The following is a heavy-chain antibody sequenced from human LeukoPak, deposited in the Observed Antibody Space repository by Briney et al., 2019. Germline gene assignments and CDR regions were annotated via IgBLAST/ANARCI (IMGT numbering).Heavy chain of an antibody. Sequence: SETLSLTCTVSGGSISSYYWSWIRKPPGKGLERIGYLYYSGSTNYNPSLKSLVTISVDTSKNQFSLKLSSVTAADTAVYYCARGGANGLLWFGESLGAFDIWGQGTMVTVSS. D-gene: IGHD3-10*01. CDR2: LYYSGST. CDR1: GGSISSYY. V-gene: IGHV4-59*08. J-gene: IGHJ3*02. CDR3: ARGGANGLLWFGESLGAFDI.